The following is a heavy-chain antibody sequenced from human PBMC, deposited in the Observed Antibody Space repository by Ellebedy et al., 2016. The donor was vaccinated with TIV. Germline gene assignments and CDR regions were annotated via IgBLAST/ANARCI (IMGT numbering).Heavy chain of an antibody. V-gene: IGHV1-18*01. CDR2: ISTFSGNT. D-gene: IGHD4-23*01. Sequence: ASVKVSCXASGYTFTTYGITWVRQAPGQGLEWMGWISTFSGNTIYAQNFQGRVTMTTDTSTSTACMEMRSLRSDDTAVYYCARVMTGNSPYYWGQGTLVTVSS. CDR3: ARVMTGNSPYY. CDR1: GYTFTTYG. J-gene: IGHJ4*02.